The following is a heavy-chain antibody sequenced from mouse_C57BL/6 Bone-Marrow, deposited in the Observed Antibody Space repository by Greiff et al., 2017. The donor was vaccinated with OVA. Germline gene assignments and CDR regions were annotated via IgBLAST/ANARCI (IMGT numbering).Heavy chain of an antibody. CDR3: ARGGYDYGYAVDY. Sequence: EVQLQQSGPELVKPGASVKMSCKASGYTFTDYNMHWVKQSHGKSLEWIGYINPNNGGTSYNQKFKGKATLTVNKSSSTAYMELRSLASEDSAVDYCARGGYDYGYAVDYWGQGTSVTVSS. CDR2: INPNNGGT. D-gene: IGHD2-4*01. V-gene: IGHV1-22*01. CDR1: GYTFTDYN. J-gene: IGHJ4*01.